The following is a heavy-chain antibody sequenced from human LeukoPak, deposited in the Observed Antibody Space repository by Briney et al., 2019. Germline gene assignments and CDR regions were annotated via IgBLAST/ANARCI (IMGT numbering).Heavy chain of an antibody. Sequence: GESLKIPCKGSGYSFTSYWIGWVRQMPGKGLEWMGIIYPGDSDTRYSPSFQGQVTISVDKSTSTAYLQWSSLKASDTAMYYCARRARSSFNYFYYMDVWGKGTTVTVSS. CDR1: GYSFTSYW. CDR2: IYPGDSDT. D-gene: IGHD3-10*01. V-gene: IGHV5-51*01. CDR3: ARRARSSFNYFYYMDV. J-gene: IGHJ6*03.